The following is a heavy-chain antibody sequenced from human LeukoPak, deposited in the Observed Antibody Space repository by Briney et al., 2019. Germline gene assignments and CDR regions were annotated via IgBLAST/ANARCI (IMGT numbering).Heavy chain of an antibody. CDR3: VSPVKPADISSGYTQH. J-gene: IGHJ1*01. Sequence: GGSLRLSCAASGFSFSNYWMSWVRQAPGKGLEWVANIKQDGTEKYYVDSVKGRFTISRDNARKSLYLQMNSLRGEDTAVYYCVSPVKPADISSGYTQHWGQGTLVAVSS. CDR2: IKQDGTEK. CDR1: GFSFSNYW. D-gene: IGHD6-19*01. V-gene: IGHV3-7*01.